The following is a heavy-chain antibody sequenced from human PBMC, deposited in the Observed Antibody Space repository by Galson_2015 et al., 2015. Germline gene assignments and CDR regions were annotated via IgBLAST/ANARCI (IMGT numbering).Heavy chain of an antibody. CDR1: GFTFSSYG. Sequence: SLRLSCAASGFTFSSYGMHWVRQAPGKGLEWVANIKKDGSEKYHVDSVKGRFTISRDNAKNSLYLQMNSLRAEDTAVYYCAGGVSPYFYYYGLDVWGQGTTVTVSS. V-gene: IGHV3-7*03. CDR2: IKKDGSEK. J-gene: IGHJ6*02. CDR3: AGGVSPYFYYYGLDV. D-gene: IGHD1-26*01.